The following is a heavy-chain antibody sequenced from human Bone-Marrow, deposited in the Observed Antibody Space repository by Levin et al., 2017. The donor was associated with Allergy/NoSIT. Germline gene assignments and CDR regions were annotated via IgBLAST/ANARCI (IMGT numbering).Heavy chain of an antibody. CDR1: GYSLTELS. J-gene: IGHJ4*02. V-gene: IGHV1-24*01. CDR2: LHREDNEV. CDR3: ETVVYWDEAGY. Sequence: GGSLRLSCKISGYSLTELSIHWVRQAPGKGLEWLGSLHREDNEVIYARDFQGRVSVTEDTSADTAYLEMTGLRYEDTAVYYCETVVYWDEAGYWGQGTLVIVSS. D-gene: IGHD1-26*01.